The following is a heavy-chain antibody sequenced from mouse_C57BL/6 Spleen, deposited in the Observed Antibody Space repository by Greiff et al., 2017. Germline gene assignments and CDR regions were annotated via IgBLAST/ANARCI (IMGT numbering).Heavy chain of an antibody. CDR3: ARNYGNYVGYFDV. CDR2: INYDGSST. D-gene: IGHD2-1*01. CDR1: GFTFSDYY. Sequence: EVQRVDSEGGLVQPGSSMKLSCTASGFTFSDYYMAWVRQVPEKGLEWVANINYDGSSTYYLDSLKSRFIISRDNAKNILYLQMSSLKSEDTATYYCARNYGNYVGYFDVWGTGTTVTVSS. J-gene: IGHJ1*03. V-gene: IGHV5-16*01.